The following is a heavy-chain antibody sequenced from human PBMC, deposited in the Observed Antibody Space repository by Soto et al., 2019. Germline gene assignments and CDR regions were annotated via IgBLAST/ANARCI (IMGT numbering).Heavy chain of an antibody. D-gene: IGHD3-22*01. CDR1: GYSFGTSG. Sequence: QVKLVQSGTEVKKPEASMKVSCKASGYSFGTSGISWVRQAPGQGLEWMGWISAYNGNTNYEQKLQDRVTMTTDTSTNTAYLELRSLRSDDTAVYYCARAGQYYDSSGYANWGQGTLVTVSS. CDR2: ISAYNGNT. CDR3: ARAGQYYDSSGYAN. J-gene: IGHJ4*02. V-gene: IGHV1-18*01.